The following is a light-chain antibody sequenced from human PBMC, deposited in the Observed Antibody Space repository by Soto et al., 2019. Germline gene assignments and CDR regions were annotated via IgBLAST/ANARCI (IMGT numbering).Light chain of an antibody. J-gene: IGLJ2*01. Sequence: QSALTQPRSVSGSPGQSVTISCTGTSSDFGGYNYVSWYQQHPGKAPKLIIYDVTKRPSGVPDRFSGSKSGNTASLTISGLQAEDELDYYCCSYSGSYIVFGGGTKLTVL. CDR2: DVT. V-gene: IGLV2-11*01. CDR1: SSDFGGYNY. CDR3: CSYSGSYIV.